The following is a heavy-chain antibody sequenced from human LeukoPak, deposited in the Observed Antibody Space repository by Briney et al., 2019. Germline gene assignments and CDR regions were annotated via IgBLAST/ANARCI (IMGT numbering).Heavy chain of an antibody. CDR2: IYPDDSDT. D-gene: IGHD5-24*01. V-gene: IGHV5-51*01. Sequence: GESLKISCKGSGYSFSNYWIGWVRQMPGKGLEWMGIIYPDDSDTRYSPSFQGQVTISADKSISTAYLQWSSLKASDTAMYYCANNDHFDCWAQGTLVTVSS. CDR1: GYSFSNYW. J-gene: IGHJ4*02. CDR3: ANNDHFDC.